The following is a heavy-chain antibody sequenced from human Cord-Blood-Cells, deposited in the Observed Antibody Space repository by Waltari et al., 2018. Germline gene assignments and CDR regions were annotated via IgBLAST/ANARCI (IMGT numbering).Heavy chain of an antibody. V-gene: IGHV4-34*01. CDR3: ARGYSGSYYYYYYGMDV. Sequence: QVQLQQWGAGLLKPSETLSLTCAVYGGSFSGDYWSWIRQPPGKGLEWIGEINHSGSTNYNPSLKSRVTISVDTSKNQFSLKLSSVTAADTAVYYCARGYSGSYYYYYYGMDVWGQGTTVTVSS. D-gene: IGHD1-26*01. CDR2: INHSGST. CDR1: GGSFSGDY. J-gene: IGHJ6*02.